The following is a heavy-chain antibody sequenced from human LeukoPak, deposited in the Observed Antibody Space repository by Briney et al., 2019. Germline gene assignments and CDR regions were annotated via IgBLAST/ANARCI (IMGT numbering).Heavy chain of an antibody. D-gene: IGHD3-16*02. V-gene: IGHV3-30*04. J-gene: IGHJ2*01. CDR1: GFTFTNYG. CDR3: AGSDTIGYTPREWDYWYFDL. Sequence: GGSLRLSCAASGFTFTNYGMHWVRQAPGKGLEWMTVMSYDGSNKYYADSMKGRFTISRDNAKNSLYLQMNSLRAEDTAVYYCAGSDTIGYTPREWDYWYFDLWGRGTLVSVSS. CDR2: MSYDGSNK.